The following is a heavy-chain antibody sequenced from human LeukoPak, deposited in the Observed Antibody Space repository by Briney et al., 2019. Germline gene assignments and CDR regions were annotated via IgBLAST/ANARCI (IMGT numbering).Heavy chain of an antibody. V-gene: IGHV3-11*04. D-gene: IGHD3-10*01. J-gene: IGHJ3*01. Sequence: GGPLRLSCAASGFVVSDYYMSWIRQAPGKGLEWLSYISRSGSPIYYADSVKGRFIISRDNANNSLYLQMNSLRAEDTAVYYCQGTEGITVSDPFDVWGQGSMVTVSS. CDR1: GFVVSDYY. CDR2: ISRSGSPI. CDR3: QGTEGITVSDPFDV.